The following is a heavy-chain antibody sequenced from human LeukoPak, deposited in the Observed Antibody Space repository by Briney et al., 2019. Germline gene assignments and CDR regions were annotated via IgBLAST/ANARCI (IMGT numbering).Heavy chain of an antibody. D-gene: IGHD2-15*01. V-gene: IGHV4-34*01. CDR2: INHGGST. CDR3: ARVNDSEVVVAGTRACWFDP. CDR1: GGSFSGYY. Sequence: SETLSLTCAVYGGSFSGYYWSWIRQPPGKGLEWIGEINHGGSTNYNPSLKSRVTISVATSKNQFSLMRSSVTAADTAVYCCARVNDSEVVVAGTRACWFDPGGKETRVPVSS. J-gene: IGHJ5*02.